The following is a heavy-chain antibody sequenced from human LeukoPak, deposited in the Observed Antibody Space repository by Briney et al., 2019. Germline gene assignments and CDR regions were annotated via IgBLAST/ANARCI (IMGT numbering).Heavy chain of an antibody. CDR3: ARDGLLWFGELLYDY. CDR2: IWYDGSNK. D-gene: IGHD3-10*01. J-gene: IGHJ4*02. CDR1: GFTFSSYG. V-gene: IGHV3-33*01. Sequence: GGSLRLSCAASGFTFSSYGMHWVRQAPGKGLEWVAVIWYDGSNKYYADSVKGRFTISRDNSKNTLYLQMNSLRAEDTAVYYCARDGLLWFGELLYDYWGQGTLVTVSS.